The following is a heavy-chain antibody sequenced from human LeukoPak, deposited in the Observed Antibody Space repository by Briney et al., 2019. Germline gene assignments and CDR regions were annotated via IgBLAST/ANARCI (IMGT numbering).Heavy chain of an antibody. CDR3: AREIIAVAGLPLDY. V-gene: IGHV3-30*03. CDR1: GFTFSSYG. J-gene: IGHJ4*02. CDR2: ISYDGSNK. Sequence: PGGSLRLSCAASGFTFSSYGMHWVRQAPGKGLEWVAVISYDGSNKYYADSVKGRFTISRDNSKNTLYLQMNSLRAEDTAVYYCAREIIAVAGLPLDYWGQGTLVTVSS. D-gene: IGHD6-19*01.